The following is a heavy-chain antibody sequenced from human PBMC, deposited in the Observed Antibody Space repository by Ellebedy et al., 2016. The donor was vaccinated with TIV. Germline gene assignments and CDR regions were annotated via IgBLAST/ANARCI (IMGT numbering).Heavy chain of an antibody. Sequence: AASVKVSCKASGGTFSSYAISWVRQAPGQGLEWMGGIIPIFGTANYAQKFQGRVTITADESTSTAYMELSSLRSEDTAVYYCASSRITMVRGVEWWYYYGMDVWGQGTTVTVSS. CDR3: ASSRITMVRGVEWWYYYGMDV. J-gene: IGHJ6*02. V-gene: IGHV1-69*13. CDR1: GGTFSSYA. CDR2: IIPIFGTA. D-gene: IGHD3-10*01.